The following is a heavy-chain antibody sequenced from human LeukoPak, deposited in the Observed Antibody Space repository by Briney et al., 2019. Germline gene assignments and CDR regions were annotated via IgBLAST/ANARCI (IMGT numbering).Heavy chain of an antibody. Sequence: SVKVSCKASGGTFSSYAISWVRQAPGQGLEWMGRIIPILGIANYAQKFQGRVTITADKSTSTAYMELSSLRSEDTAVYYCARLPTYGDYRSQIDYWGQGTLVTVSS. CDR3: ARLPTYGDYRSQIDY. D-gene: IGHD4-17*01. CDR1: GGTFSSYA. CDR2: IIPILGIA. J-gene: IGHJ4*02. V-gene: IGHV1-69*04.